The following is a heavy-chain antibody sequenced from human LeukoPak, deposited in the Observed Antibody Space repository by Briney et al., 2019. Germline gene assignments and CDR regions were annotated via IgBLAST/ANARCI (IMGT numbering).Heavy chain of an antibody. V-gene: IGHV4-39*01. CDR2: ICYSGST. J-gene: IGHJ5*02. Sequence: AVTWSLTCTVSGGSISSSSYYWGWIRQPPGKGLEWIESICYSGSTYYNPSLKSRVTISVDTSKNQFSLKLSSVTAADTAVYYCARQATTVTYNNWFDPWGQGTLV. CDR1: GGSISSSSYY. D-gene: IGHD4-17*01. CDR3: ARQATTVTYNNWFDP.